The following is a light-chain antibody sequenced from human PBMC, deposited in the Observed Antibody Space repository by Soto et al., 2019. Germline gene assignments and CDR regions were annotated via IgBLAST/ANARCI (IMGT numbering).Light chain of an antibody. Sequence: DIQMTQSPSILSASVGDRVTITCRASQYISSWLAWYQQKPGQAPKLLIYKESSLESGVPSRFSGRGSGTEFTLTISSLQPHDFATYYCQQYNNWPWTFGQGTKVEIK. CDR2: KES. CDR1: QYISSW. V-gene: IGKV1-5*03. J-gene: IGKJ1*01. CDR3: QQYNNWPWT.